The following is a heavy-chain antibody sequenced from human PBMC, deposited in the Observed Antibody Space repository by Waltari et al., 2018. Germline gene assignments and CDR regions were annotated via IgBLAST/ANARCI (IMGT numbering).Heavy chain of an antibody. CDR1: GGSISSSSYY. CDR3: AGRYYDFWSGYTGGMDV. Sequence: QLQLQESGPGLVKPSEPLSLTCTVSGGSISSSSYYWGWIRQPPGKGLEWIGSIYYSGSTYYNPSLKSRVTISVDTSKNQFSLKLSSVTAADTAVYYCAGRYYDFWSGYTGGMDVWGQGTTVTVSS. V-gene: IGHV4-39*07. D-gene: IGHD3-3*01. CDR2: IYYSGST. J-gene: IGHJ6*02.